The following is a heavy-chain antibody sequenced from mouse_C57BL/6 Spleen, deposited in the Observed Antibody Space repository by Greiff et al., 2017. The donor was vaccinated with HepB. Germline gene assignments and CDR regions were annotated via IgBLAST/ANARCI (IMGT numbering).Heavy chain of an antibody. Sequence: VKLQESGAELARPGASVKLSCKASGYTFTSYGISWVKQRTGQGLEWIGEIYPRSGNTYYNEKFKGKATLTADKSSSTAYMELRSLTSEDSAVYFCARDYGNYEYYYAMDYWGQGTSVTVSS. CDR2: IYPRSGNT. D-gene: IGHD2-1*01. CDR1: GYTFTSYG. V-gene: IGHV1-81*01. CDR3: ARDYGNYEYYYAMDY. J-gene: IGHJ4*01.